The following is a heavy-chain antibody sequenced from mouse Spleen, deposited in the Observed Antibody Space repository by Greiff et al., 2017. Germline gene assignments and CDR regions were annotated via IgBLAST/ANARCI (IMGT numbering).Heavy chain of an antibody. J-gene: IGHJ2*01. CDR1: GFTFSDYG. D-gene: IGHD2-1*01. CDR2: ISSGSSTI. Sequence: EVKLVESGGGLVKPGGSLKLSCAASGFTFSDYGMHWVRQAPEKGLEWVAYISSGSSTIYYADTVKGRFTISRDNAKNTLFLQMTSLRSEDTAMYYCARGGNYAFDYWGQGTTLTVSS. V-gene: IGHV5-17*01. CDR3: ARGGNYAFDY.